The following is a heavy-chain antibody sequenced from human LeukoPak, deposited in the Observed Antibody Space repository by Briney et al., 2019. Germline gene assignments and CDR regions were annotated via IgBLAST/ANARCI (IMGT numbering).Heavy chain of an antibody. Sequence: ASVKVSCKVSGYTLTELSMHWVRQAPGKGLEWMGGFDPEDGEAIYTQKFQGRVTMTRDMSTSTDYMELSSLRSEDTAVYYCARDNSVEDTAWWFDPWGQGTLVTVSS. V-gene: IGHV1-24*01. CDR2: FDPEDGEA. J-gene: IGHJ5*02. CDR3: ARDNSVEDTAWWFDP. D-gene: IGHD2-15*01. CDR1: GYTLTELS.